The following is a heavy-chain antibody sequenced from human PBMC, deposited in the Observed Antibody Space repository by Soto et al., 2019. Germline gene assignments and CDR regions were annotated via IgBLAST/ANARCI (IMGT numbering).Heavy chain of an antibody. CDR3: ARDPYSSTTVTIMAY. CDR2: ISHKSSGI. Sequence: EVQLVESGGGLVQPGGSLRLSCAASGFTFSNYAMNWVRQAPGKGLEWVSYISHKSSGIYHADSVKGRFTISRDNANNSLYLQMNSLRDEDTAVYYCARDPYSSTTVTIMAYWGQGTLVTVSS. J-gene: IGHJ4*02. V-gene: IGHV3-48*02. CDR1: GFTFSNYA. D-gene: IGHD4-17*01.